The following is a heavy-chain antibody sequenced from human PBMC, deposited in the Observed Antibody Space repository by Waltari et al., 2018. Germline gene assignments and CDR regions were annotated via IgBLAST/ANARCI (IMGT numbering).Heavy chain of an antibody. V-gene: IGHV3-48*01. CDR3: ARGRDGYIQDVFDI. Sequence: EVQLVESGGGMVQPGESLRLSCAASGFTFSTSNMNWVRKAPGKGLEWVSYISSSTTTYYADYVKGRFTISRDNAKNSLYLQMNSLRAEDTALYYCARGRDGYIQDVFDIWGQGTMVSVSS. CDR1: GFTFSTSN. D-gene: IGHD5-12*01. CDR2: ISSSTTT. J-gene: IGHJ3*02.